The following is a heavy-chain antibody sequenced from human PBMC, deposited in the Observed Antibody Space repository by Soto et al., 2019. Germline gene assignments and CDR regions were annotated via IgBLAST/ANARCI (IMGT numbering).Heavy chain of an antibody. Sequence: GTSLQVSCKASGGTFSSYVISWVRQAPGPVLGRMGGIIPIFRSSNYAQKGQGRVTITACEYSSTGDRELCSLSSEDTAVYYCATVPYGSSTSCYSWLDPWGQGTLVAVAS. CDR1: GGTFSSYV. J-gene: IGHJ5*02. V-gene: IGHV1-69*13. CDR2: IIPIFRSS. CDR3: ATVPYGSSTSCYSWLDP. D-gene: IGHD2-2*02.